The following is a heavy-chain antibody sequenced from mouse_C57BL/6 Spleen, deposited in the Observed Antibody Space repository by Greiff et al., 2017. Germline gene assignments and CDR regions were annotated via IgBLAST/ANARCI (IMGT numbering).Heavy chain of an antibody. CDR2: IYPGDGDT. CDR1: GYAFSSSW. Sequence: VQLQASGPELVKPGASVKISCKASGYAFSSSWMNWVKQRPGKGLEWIGRIYPGDGDTNYNGKFKGKATLTADKSSSTAYMQLSSLTSEDSAVYFCASYYYCFDYWGQGTTLTVSS. V-gene: IGHV1-82*01. J-gene: IGHJ2*01. D-gene: IGHD1-1*01. CDR3: ASYYYCFDY.